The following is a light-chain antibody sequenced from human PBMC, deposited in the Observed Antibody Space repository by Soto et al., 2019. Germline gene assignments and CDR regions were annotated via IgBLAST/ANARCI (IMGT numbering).Light chain of an antibody. Sequence: DIQMTQSPSSLSASVGDRVTITCQASQDISNYLNWYQQKPGKAPKLLIYDASNLETGVPSRFIGSVSGKDFTFTISGLEPEDTATYYCQQYENPLLTFGGGTKVEIK. J-gene: IGKJ4*01. CDR2: DAS. CDR1: QDISNY. V-gene: IGKV1-33*01. CDR3: QQYENPLLT.